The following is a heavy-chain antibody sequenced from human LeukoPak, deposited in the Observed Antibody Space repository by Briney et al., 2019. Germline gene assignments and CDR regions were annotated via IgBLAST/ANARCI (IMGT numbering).Heavy chain of an antibody. V-gene: IGHV4-4*07. J-gene: IGHJ5*02. Sequence: ASETLSLTCTVSGGSISSYYWSWIRQPAGKGLEWIGRIYTSGSTNYNPSLKSRVTMSVDTSKNQFSLKLSSVTAADTAVYYCASDRASVAGKVYWFDPWGQGTLVTVSS. CDR2: IYTSGST. CDR1: GGSISSYY. CDR3: ASDRASVAGKVYWFDP. D-gene: IGHD6-19*01.